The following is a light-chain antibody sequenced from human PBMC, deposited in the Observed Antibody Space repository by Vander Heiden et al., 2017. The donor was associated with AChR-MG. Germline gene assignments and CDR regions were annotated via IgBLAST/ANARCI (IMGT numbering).Light chain of an antibody. CDR3: QSYDDTNHGV. J-gene: IGLJ2*01. CDR2: EEN. CDR1: GGRLASNY. Sequence: NFVLTQPHSVSESPGKTVPISCPRSGGRLASNYVQWSQPRPGSSPTTVIFEENPRPSGVPDRVSGAIDSSSNAASLMISGRKKEDEADYYCQSYDDTNHGVFGGGTKLTVL. V-gene: IGLV6-57*01.